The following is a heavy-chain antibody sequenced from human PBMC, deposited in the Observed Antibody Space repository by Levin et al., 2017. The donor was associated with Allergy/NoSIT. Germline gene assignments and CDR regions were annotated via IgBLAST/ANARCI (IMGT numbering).Heavy chain of an antibody. CDR3: ARSLRFGKNTAFDI. Sequence: PSETLSLTCTVSGGSVSSGSYYWSWIRQPPGKGLEWIGYIYYSGSTNYNPSLKSRVTISVDTSKNQFSLKLSSVTAADTAVYYCARSLRFGKNTAFDIWGQGTMVTVSS. CDR2: IYYSGST. J-gene: IGHJ3*02. CDR1: GGSVSSGSYY. D-gene: IGHD3-10*01. V-gene: IGHV4-61*01.